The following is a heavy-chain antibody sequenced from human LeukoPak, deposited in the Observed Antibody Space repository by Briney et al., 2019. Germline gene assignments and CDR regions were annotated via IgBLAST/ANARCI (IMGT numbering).Heavy chain of an antibody. CDR2: IRSKTDGETT. D-gene: IGHD2-2*01. J-gene: IGHJ6*03. CDR1: GFTFNKAW. CDR3: TRAAKWEYQLLSVRRYYYYYMDV. V-gene: IGHV3-15*01. Sequence: PGGSLRLSCAASGFTFNKAWMSWVRQAPAKGLEWVGLIRSKTDGETTDFAAPVKGRFTISRDDSKNTLYLQVNSLKTEDTAVYYCTRAAKWEYQLLSVRRYYYYYMDVWGKGTTVTVSS.